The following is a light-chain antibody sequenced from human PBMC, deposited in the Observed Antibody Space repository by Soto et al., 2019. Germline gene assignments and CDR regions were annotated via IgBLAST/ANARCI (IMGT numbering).Light chain of an antibody. J-gene: IGKJ1*01. Sequence: EIVMTQSPATLSVSPGERASLSCRASQSISSNLAWYQQKPGQPPRLLIYGTSTRAAGIPARFSGSGSGTEFTLTIKSLHSEDFAVYYCKQYNIWPRAFGQGTKVDIK. V-gene: IGKV3-15*01. CDR1: QSISSN. CDR2: GTS. CDR3: KQYNIWPRA.